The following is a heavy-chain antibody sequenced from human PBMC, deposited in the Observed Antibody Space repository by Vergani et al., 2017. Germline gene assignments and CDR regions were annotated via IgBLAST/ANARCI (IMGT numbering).Heavy chain of an antibody. CDR3: ARAPIESTIFGVVIIRYAFDI. Sequence: QVQLPESGPGLVKPSQTLSLTCAVSGGSISSGGYYWSWIRQHPGKGLEWIGYIYYSGSTYYNPSLKSRVTISVDTSKNQFSLKLSSVTAADTAVYYCARAPIESTIFGVVIIRYAFDIWGQGTMVTVSS. V-gene: IGHV4-31*11. D-gene: IGHD3-3*01. CDR1: GGSISSGGYY. CDR2: IYYSGST. J-gene: IGHJ3*02.